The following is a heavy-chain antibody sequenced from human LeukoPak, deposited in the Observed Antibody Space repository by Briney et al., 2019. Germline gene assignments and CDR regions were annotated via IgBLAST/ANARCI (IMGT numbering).Heavy chain of an antibody. Sequence: GGSLRLSCAASGFTFSIYAMSWVRQAPGKGLEWVANIKQDGSDKYYLTSVRGRFTISRDNAKNSLFLQMNSLRVEDTAVYYCARGGGHLDCWGQGTLVTVSS. CDR1: GFTFSIYA. CDR2: IKQDGSDK. J-gene: IGHJ4*02. D-gene: IGHD4-23*01. CDR3: ARGGGHLDC. V-gene: IGHV3-7*03.